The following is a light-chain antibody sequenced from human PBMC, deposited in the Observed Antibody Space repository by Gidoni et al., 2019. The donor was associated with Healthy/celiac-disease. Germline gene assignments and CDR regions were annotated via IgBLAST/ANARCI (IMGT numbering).Light chain of an antibody. Sequence: LSASVGDRVTITCRASQSISSYLNWYQQKPGKAPKLLIYAASSLQSGVPSRFSGSGSGTDFTLTISSLQPEDFANYYCQQSYSTLLFTFGPGTKVDIK. CDR2: AAS. CDR3: QQSYSTLLFT. J-gene: IGKJ3*01. V-gene: IGKV1-39*01. CDR1: QSISSY.